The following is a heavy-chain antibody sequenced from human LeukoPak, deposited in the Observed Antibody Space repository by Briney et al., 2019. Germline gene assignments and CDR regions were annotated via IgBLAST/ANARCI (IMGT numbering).Heavy chain of an antibody. CDR3: ARELPAAILRLDPGLDY. CDR1: GFTFSSYW. D-gene: IGHD2-2*01. V-gene: IGHV3-74*01. Sequence: GGSLRLSCAASGFTFSSYWMHWVRQAPGKGLVWVSRINSDGSSTSYADSVKGQFTISRDNAKNTLYLQMNSLRAEDTAVYYCARELPAAILRLDPGLDYWGQGTLVTVSS. J-gene: IGHJ4*02. CDR2: INSDGSST.